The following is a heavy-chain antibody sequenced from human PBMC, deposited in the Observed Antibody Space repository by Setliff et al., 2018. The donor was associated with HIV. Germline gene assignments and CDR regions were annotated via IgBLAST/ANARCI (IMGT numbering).Heavy chain of an antibody. D-gene: IGHD1-26*01. J-gene: IGHJ4*02. Sequence: SETLSLTCTVSGDSVSNVGYYWGWIRQSPGKGLEWIGSIYYSGSTSYNPSLKSRVTISVHTSKNQFSLRLTSVTAADTAVYYCVRIWDIVGGPSGYWGLGNMVTVSS. CDR3: VRIWDIVGGPSGY. CDR2: IYYSGST. V-gene: IGHV4-39*01. CDR1: GDSVSNVGYY.